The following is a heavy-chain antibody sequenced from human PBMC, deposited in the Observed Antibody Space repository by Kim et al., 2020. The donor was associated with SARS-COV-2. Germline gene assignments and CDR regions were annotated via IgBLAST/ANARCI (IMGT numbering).Heavy chain of an antibody. D-gene: IGHD2-2*01. CDR3: ARVRVVPAAIDY. J-gene: IGHJ4*02. Sequence: NYNPSLKSRVTISVDTSKNQFSLKLSSVTAADTAVYYCARVRVVPAAIDYWGQGTLVTVSS. V-gene: IGHV4-59*01.